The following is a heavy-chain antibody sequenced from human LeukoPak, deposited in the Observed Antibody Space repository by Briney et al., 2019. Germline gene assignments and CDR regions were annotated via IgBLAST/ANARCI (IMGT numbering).Heavy chain of an antibody. J-gene: IGHJ4*02. CDR3: VRGQDTAKQAY. Sequence: SETLSLTCAVYGGSFSDYYWNWIRQPPGKGLEWIGEISHAESTRYNSSLKSRLTISLDMSKKQFSLKLTSVTAADTAVYYCVRGQDTAKQAYWGQGILVTVSS. D-gene: IGHD5-18*01. V-gene: IGHV4-34*01. CDR1: GGSFSDYY. CDR2: ISHAEST.